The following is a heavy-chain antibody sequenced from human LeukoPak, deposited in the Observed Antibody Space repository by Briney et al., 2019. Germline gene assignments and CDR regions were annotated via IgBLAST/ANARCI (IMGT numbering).Heavy chain of an antibody. J-gene: IGHJ4*02. V-gene: IGHV5-10-1*01. D-gene: IGHD1-1*01. CDR1: GYIFTSYW. CDR3: ARYTTGDFDY. CDR2: IDPSDSYT. Sequence: GESLKISCKGSGYIFTSYWISWVRQMPGKGLEWMGRIDPSDSYTNYSPSFLGHVTISADKSISTAYLQWSSLKASDTAMYYCARYTTGDFDYWGQGTLVTVSS.